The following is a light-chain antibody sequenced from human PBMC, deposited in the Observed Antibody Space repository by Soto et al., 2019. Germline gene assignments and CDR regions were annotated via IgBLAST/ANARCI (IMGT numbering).Light chain of an antibody. CDR1: QTISSW. J-gene: IGKJ1*01. CDR3: QHYNRYSEA. V-gene: IGKV1-5*03. CDR2: KAS. Sequence: EIPITQSPSTLSGSVGDRVTITCRDSQTISSWLAWYQQTPGKAPKILIYKASTLKSGVPSGFSGSGSGTEFTLTISSLQPDDFATYDCQHYNRYSEAFGQGTKVDIK.